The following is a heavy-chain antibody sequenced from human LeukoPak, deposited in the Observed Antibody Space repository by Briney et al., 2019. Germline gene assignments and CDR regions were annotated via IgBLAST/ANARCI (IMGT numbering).Heavy chain of an antibody. V-gene: IGHV3-23*01. CDR2: ISGSGGST. CDR3: AKDIMEGAGSRYYYYMDV. J-gene: IGHJ6*03. D-gene: IGHD1-26*01. Sequence: PGGSLRLSCAASGFTFSSYAMSWVRQAPGKGLEWVSAISGSGGSTYYADSVKGRFTISRDNSKNTLYLQMNSLRAEDTAVYYCAKDIMEGAGSRYYYYMDVWGKGTTVTVSS. CDR1: GFTFSSYA.